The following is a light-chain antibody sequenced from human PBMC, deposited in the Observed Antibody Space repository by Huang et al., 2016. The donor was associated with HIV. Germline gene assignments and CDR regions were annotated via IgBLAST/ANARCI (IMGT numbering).Light chain of an antibody. J-gene: IGKJ1*01. CDR2: KVS. CDR1: QTLVHTDGNTY. V-gene: IGKV2-30*02. Sequence: DVVMTQSPLSLPVTLGQPAAISCRSSQTLVHTDGNTYLNWFLQRPGQSPMRLIYKVSNRDSGVPDRFSGSGSGIEFTLTISRVEAEDIGVYYCMQGTHWPPGSFGQGTKVEIK. CDR3: MQGTHWPPGS.